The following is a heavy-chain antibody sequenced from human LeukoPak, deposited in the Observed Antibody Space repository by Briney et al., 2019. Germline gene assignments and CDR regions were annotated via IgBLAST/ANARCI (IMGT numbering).Heavy chain of an antibody. CDR3: ASSPDLNWVWYFDL. V-gene: IGHV4-34*01. Sequence: SETLSLTCAVYGGSFSGYYWSWIRQPPGKGLEWIGEINHSGSTNYNPSLKSRVTISVDTSKNQFSLKLSSVTAADTAVYYCASSPDLNWVWYFDLWGRGTLVTVSS. D-gene: IGHD1-1*01. CDR2: INHSGST. J-gene: IGHJ2*01. CDR1: GGSFSGYY.